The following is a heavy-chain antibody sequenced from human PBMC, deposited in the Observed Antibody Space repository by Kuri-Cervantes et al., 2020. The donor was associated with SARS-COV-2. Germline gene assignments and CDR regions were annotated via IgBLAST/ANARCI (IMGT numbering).Heavy chain of an antibody. CDR2: ISHDGKNK. J-gene: IGHJ4*02. Sequence: GGSLRLSCAASGFNFSRTDMHWVRQAPGKGLEWVAVISHDGKNKKCIASGKGRFTISRDNSQNTLYLHMESLRSENTAMCYCAKDRVGVKDFWGQGTLVTVSS. CDR1: GFNFSRTD. V-gene: IGHV3-30*18. CDR3: AKDRVGVKDF. D-gene: IGHD2-21*01.